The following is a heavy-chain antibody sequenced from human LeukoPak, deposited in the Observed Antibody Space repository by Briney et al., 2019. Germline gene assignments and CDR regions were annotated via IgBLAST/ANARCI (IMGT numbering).Heavy chain of an antibody. J-gene: IGHJ4*02. CDR1: GFTFSSYE. CDR3: ARDNGYSYGNFDY. CDR2: ISSSGSTI. Sequence: GGSLRLSCAASGFTFSSYEMNWVRQAPGKRLEWVSYISSSGSTIYYADSVKGRFTISRDNAKNSLYLQMNSLRAEDTAVYYCARDNGYSYGNFDYWGQGTLVTVSS. V-gene: IGHV3-48*03. D-gene: IGHD5-18*01.